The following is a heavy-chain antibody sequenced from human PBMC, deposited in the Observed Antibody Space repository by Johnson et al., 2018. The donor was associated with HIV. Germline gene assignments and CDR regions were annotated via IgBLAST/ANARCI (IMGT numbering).Heavy chain of an antibody. CDR1: GFTFDDYG. Sequence: MLLVESGGGVVRPGGSLRLSCAASGFTFDDYGMTWVRQVPGKGLEWVSGINWNGGTTAYAASVKGRFTISRDNAKNSLYLQMNSLRAEDTALYYCARAHPFYGGNSEGAFDIWGQGTMVTVSS. V-gene: IGHV3-20*04. D-gene: IGHD4-23*01. CDR2: INWNGGTT. CDR3: ARAHPFYGGNSEGAFDI. J-gene: IGHJ3*02.